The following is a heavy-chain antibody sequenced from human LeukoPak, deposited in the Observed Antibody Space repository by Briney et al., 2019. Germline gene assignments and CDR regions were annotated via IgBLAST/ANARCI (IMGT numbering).Heavy chain of an antibody. CDR2: ISYDGSNK. D-gene: IGHD6-13*01. CDR1: GFTFSSYA. Sequence: GRSLRLSCAASGFTFSSYAMHWVRQAPGKGLEWVAVISYDGSNKYYADSVKGRFTISRDNSKNTLYVQMNSLRTEDTAVYYCAKDWRYSSSTTPYWGQGTLVTVSS. J-gene: IGHJ4*02. V-gene: IGHV3-30-3*01. CDR3: AKDWRYSSSTTPY.